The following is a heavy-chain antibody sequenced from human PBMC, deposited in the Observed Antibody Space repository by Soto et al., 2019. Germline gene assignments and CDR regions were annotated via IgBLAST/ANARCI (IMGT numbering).Heavy chain of an antibody. CDR3: ASIPSFLEWLSTNPDDAFDI. D-gene: IGHD3-3*02. CDR2: ISSSSSTI. Sequence: GGSLRLSCAASGFTFSSYSMNWVRQAPGKGLEWVSYISSSSSTIYYADSVKGRFTISRDNAKNSLYLQMNSLRAEDTAVYYCASIPSFLEWLSTNPDDAFDIWGQGTMVTVSS. J-gene: IGHJ3*02. V-gene: IGHV3-48*01. CDR1: GFTFSSYS.